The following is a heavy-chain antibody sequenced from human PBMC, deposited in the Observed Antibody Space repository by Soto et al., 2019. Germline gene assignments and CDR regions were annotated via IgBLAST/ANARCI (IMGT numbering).Heavy chain of an antibody. Sequence: SQTLSLTCAISGDRVSRNSAAWNWIRPSPSRGLEWLGRTYYRSKWYNDYAVSVKSRITINPDTSKNQFSLQLNSVTPEDTAVYYCARDSPYNWNDVLSYYGMDVWGQGTTVTVSS. V-gene: IGHV6-1*01. CDR2: TYYRSKWYN. J-gene: IGHJ6*02. CDR1: GDRVSRNSAA. D-gene: IGHD1-1*01. CDR3: ARDSPYNWNDVLSYYGMDV.